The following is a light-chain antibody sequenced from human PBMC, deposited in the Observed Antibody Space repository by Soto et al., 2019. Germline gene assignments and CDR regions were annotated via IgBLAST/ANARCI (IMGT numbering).Light chain of an antibody. CDR3: SSYANSNNLPYV. CDR1: SSDVGGYNY. CDR2: EIS. J-gene: IGLJ1*01. Sequence: QSALTQPPSASGSPGQSVTISCTGTSSDVGGYNYVSWYQQHPGKAPKLMIYEISKRPSGVPDRFSGSKSGNTASLTVSGLQAEDEADYYCSSYANSNNLPYVFGTGTKVTVL. V-gene: IGLV2-8*01.